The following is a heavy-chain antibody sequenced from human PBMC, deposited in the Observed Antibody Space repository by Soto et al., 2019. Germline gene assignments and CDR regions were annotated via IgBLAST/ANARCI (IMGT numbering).Heavy chain of an antibody. CDR2: MNPNSGNT. V-gene: IGHV1-8*01. CDR1: GYTFTGYD. D-gene: IGHD1-26*01. Sequence: QAPLVQSGAEVKKPGASVKVSCKASGYTFTGYDINWVRQATGQGLEWMGWMNPNSGNTGYAQNFQGRVTMTRDNSITTAYMELTSLREDDSAVYYCAGEKVGTTGIDFWGQGTLVTVSS. CDR3: AGEKVGTTGIDF. J-gene: IGHJ4*02.